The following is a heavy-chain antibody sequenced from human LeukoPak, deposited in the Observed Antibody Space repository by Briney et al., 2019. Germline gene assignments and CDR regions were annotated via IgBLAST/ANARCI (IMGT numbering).Heavy chain of an antibody. D-gene: IGHD3-22*01. CDR2: INHSGGT. V-gene: IGHV4-34*01. J-gene: IGHJ4*02. Sequence: SETLSLTCAVYGGSFSGYYWSWIRQPPGKGLEWIGEINHSGGTNYNPSLKSRVTISVDTSKNQFSLKPSSVTAADTAVYYCARKTYYYDSSGYHYWGQGTLVAVSS. CDR1: GGSFSGYY. CDR3: ARKTYYYDSSGYHY.